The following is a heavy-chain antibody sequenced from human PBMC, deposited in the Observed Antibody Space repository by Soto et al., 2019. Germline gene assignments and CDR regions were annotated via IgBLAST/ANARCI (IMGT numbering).Heavy chain of an antibody. J-gene: IGHJ3*01. Sequence: VQLVESGGGLVQPGGSRRVSCAASGFSFINYALNWVRQAPGKGLEWVSYISIGSGSIFYADSVKVRFTISRDDTKNSLYMQMNTLRDEDTAVYYCGRDDRWAFDFWGQGTMVTVSS. CDR3: GRDDRWAFDF. D-gene: IGHD3-22*01. V-gene: IGHV3-48*02. CDR1: GFSFINYA. CDR2: ISIGSGSI.